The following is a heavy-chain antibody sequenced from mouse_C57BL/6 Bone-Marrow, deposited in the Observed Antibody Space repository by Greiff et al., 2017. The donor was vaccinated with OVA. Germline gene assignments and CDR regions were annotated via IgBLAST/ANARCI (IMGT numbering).Heavy chain of an antibody. CDR1: GYTFTSYW. J-gene: IGHJ3*01. CDR3: AREKDGYYWFAY. D-gene: IGHD2-3*01. Sequence: VKLQQPGAELVKPGASVKLSCKASGYTFTSYWMQWVKQRPGQGLEWIGEIDPSDSYTNYNHKFKGKATLTVDTSSSTAYMHLSSLTSEDSAVDYGAREKDGYYWFAYWGQGTLVTVSA. V-gene: IGHV1-50*01. CDR2: IDPSDSYT.